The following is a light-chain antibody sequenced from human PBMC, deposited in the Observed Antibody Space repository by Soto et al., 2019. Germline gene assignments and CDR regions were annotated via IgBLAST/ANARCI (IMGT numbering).Light chain of an antibody. J-gene: IGKJ1*01. CDR1: QSISNW. CDR2: KAS. CDR3: QQYNSYRA. V-gene: IGKV1-5*03. Sequence: DIQMTQSPSFLSASVGDRVTITCRASQSISNWLAWYQQKPGQVPKLLISKASNLESGVPSRFSGSGSGTEFTLTISSLQPDDSATYYCQQYNSYRAFGQGTKV.